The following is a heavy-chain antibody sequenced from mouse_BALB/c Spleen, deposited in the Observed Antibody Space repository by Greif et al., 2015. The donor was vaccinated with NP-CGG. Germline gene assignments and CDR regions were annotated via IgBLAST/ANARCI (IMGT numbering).Heavy chain of an antibody. Sequence: DVMLVESGGGLVQPGGSRKLSCAASGFTFSDYGMAWVRRAPGKGPEWVAFISNLAYSIYYADTVTGRFTISRENAKNTLYLEMSSLRSEDTAMYYCARDYYGSSYWYFDVWGAGTTVTVSS. CDR1: GFTFSDYG. CDR2: ISNLAYSI. J-gene: IGHJ1*01. CDR3: ARDYYGSSYWYFDV. V-gene: IGHV5-15*02. D-gene: IGHD1-1*01.